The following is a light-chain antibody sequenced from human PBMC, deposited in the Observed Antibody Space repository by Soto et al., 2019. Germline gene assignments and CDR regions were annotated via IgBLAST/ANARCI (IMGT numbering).Light chain of an antibody. CDR3: QHYNSYSEA. CDR2: RAS. Sequence: IQLSQSPSKRVTSXGDRVTIAXXASQAISSWLAWYQQKPGKAPKLLIYRASTLKSGVPSRFSGSGSGTEFTLTISSLQPEDFATYYCQHYNSYSEAFGQGTKVDIK. V-gene: IGKV1-5*03. J-gene: IGKJ1*01. CDR1: QAISSW.